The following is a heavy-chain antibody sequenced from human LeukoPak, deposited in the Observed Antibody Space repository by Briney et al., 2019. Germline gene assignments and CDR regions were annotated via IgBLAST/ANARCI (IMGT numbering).Heavy chain of an antibody. J-gene: IGHJ4*02. Sequence: GGSLRLSCAASGFTVSSNFMSWVRQAPGKGLEWVSVIYAAGDTYYADSVKGRFTISRDNSKNTLYLQMSSLRAEDTAVYYCARSGSGWFDYWGQGTLVTVSS. D-gene: IGHD6-19*01. CDR2: IYAAGDT. CDR1: GFTVSSNF. V-gene: IGHV3-53*01. CDR3: ARSGSGWFDY.